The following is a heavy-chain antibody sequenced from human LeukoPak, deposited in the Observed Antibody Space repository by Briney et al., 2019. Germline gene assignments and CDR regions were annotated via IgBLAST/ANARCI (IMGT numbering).Heavy chain of an antibody. Sequence: SETLSLTCTVSGGTISSYYWSWIRQPPGKGLEWIGYIYYSGSTNYNPSLKSRVTISVDTSKNQFSLKLSSVTAADTAVYYCAREYSPDSKNWNWFDPWGQGTLVTVSS. J-gene: IGHJ5*02. V-gene: IGHV4-59*01. CDR1: GGTISSYY. CDR3: AREYSPDSKNWNWFDP. D-gene: IGHD1-1*01. CDR2: IYYSGST.